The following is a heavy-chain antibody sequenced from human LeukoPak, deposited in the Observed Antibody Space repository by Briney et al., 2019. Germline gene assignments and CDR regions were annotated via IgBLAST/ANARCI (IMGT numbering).Heavy chain of an antibody. CDR1: GFTFSTFA. V-gene: IGHV3-23*01. J-gene: IGHJ4*02. D-gene: IGHD5-18*01. CDR3: ATYRQVLLPFES. CDR2: IFPSGGEI. Sequence: GGSLRLSCAASGFTFSTFAMICVRQPPGKGLEWVSSIFPSGGEIHYADSVRGRFTISRDNSKSILSLQMNSLIAEDTAIYYCATYRQVLLPFESWGQGTLVTVSS.